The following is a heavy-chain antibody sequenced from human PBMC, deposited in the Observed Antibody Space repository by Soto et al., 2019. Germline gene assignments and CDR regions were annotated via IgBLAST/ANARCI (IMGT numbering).Heavy chain of an antibody. CDR2: IYHSGST. V-gene: IGHV4-30-2*01. CDR3: ARGMGYCSGGSCYYYYGTDV. J-gene: IGHJ6*02. Sequence: SETLSLTCAVSGGSISSGGYSWSCIRQPPGKGLEWIGYIYHSGSTYYNPSLKSRVTISVDRSKNQFSLKLSSVTAADTAVYYCARGMGYCSGGSCYYYYGTDVWGQGTTVTVSS. D-gene: IGHD2-15*01. CDR1: GGSISSGGYS.